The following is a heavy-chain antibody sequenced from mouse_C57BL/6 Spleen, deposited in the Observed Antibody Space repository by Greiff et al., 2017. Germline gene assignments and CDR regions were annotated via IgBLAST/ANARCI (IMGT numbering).Heavy chain of an antibody. D-gene: IGHD3-3*01. CDR1: GFTFSSYA. CDR2: ISDGGSYT. Sequence: EVMLVESGGGLVKPGGSLKLSCAASGFTFSSYAMSWVRQTPEKRLEWVATISDGGSYTYYPDNVKGRFTIYRDNAKNNLYLQMSHLKSEDTAMYYCARDSMAGFDYWGQGTTLTVSS. CDR3: ARDSMAGFDY. J-gene: IGHJ2*01. V-gene: IGHV5-4*01.